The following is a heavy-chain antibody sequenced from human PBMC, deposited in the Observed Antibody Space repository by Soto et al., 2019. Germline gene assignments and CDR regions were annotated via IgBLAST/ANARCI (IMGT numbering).Heavy chain of an antibody. J-gene: IGHJ6*02. D-gene: IGHD2-2*01. Sequence: QVQLQESGPGLVKPSQTLSLTCTVSGGSISSGGYYWSWIRQHPGKGLEWIGYIYYSGSTYYNPSLKSRVTISVDPSKNQFSLKLSSVTAADTAVYYCAREVVVSYYYYGMDVWGQGTTVTVSS. CDR3: AREVVVSYYYYGMDV. CDR1: GGSISSGGYY. CDR2: IYYSGST. V-gene: IGHV4-31*03.